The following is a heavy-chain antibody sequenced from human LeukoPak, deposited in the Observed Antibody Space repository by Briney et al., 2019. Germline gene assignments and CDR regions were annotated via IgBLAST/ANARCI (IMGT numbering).Heavy chain of an antibody. Sequence: GGSLRLSCAASGFTFSSYGMHWVRQAPGKGLEWVAVIWYDGSNKYYADSVKGRFTISRDNSKNTLYLQMNSLRAEDTAVYYCARAPGRAMYYYDSSGPKNWFDPWGQGTLVTVSS. CDR2: IWYDGSNK. CDR3: ARAPGRAMYYYDSSGPKNWFDP. J-gene: IGHJ5*02. CDR1: GFTFSSYG. D-gene: IGHD3-22*01. V-gene: IGHV3-33*01.